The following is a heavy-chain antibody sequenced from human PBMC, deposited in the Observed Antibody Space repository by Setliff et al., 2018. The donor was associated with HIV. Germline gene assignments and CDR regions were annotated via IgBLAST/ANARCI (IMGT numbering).Heavy chain of an antibody. CDR2: IIPNSGGT. D-gene: IGHD2-8*01. Sequence: ASVKVSCKASGYRFTTYNIHWVRQAPGQGLEWMGRIIPNSGGTNYAQKFQGRVTMTRDTSISAAYMGLSRLRSDDTAVYYCATKLYCTNGVCLDAFYIWGQGTMVTVSS. CDR1: GYRFTTYN. J-gene: IGHJ3*02. CDR3: ATKLYCTNGVCLDAFYI. V-gene: IGHV1-2*06.